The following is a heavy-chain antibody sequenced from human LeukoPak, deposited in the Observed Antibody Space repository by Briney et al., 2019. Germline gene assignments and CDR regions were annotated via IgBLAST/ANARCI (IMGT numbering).Heavy chain of an antibody. V-gene: IGHV4-39*07. CDR3: ARSGGLWLLTYYFDY. CDR1: GGSISSSSYY. CDR2: FYDSGNT. D-gene: IGHD3-22*01. Sequence: SETLSLTCTVSGGSISSSSYYWGWIRQPPGTGLEWIGSFYDSGNTYYNPSLKSRVTISVDTSKNQLSLKLSSVTAADTAVYFCARSGGLWLLTYYFDYWGQGTLVTVSS. J-gene: IGHJ4*02.